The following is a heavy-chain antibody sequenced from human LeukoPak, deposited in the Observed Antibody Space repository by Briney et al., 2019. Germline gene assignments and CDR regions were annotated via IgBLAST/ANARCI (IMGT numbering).Heavy chain of an antibody. Sequence: PGGSLRLSCAASGFTSSSYGMHWVRQAPGKGLEWVAVIWYDGSNKYYADSVKGRFTISRDNSKNTLYLQMNSLRAEDTAVYYCARDRRYYDSSGYLDYWGQGTLVTVSS. D-gene: IGHD3-22*01. CDR1: GFTSSSYG. CDR3: ARDRRYYDSSGYLDY. J-gene: IGHJ4*02. V-gene: IGHV3-33*01. CDR2: IWYDGSNK.